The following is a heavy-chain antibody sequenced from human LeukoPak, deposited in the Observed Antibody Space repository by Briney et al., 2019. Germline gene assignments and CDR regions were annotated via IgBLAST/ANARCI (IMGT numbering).Heavy chain of an antibody. Sequence: SETLSLTCAVYGGSFSGYYWSWIRQPPGKGLEWIGEINHSGSTNYNPSLKSRVTMSVDTSKNQFSLKLSSVTAADTAVYYCAREGDSSGWYWFDPWGQGTLVTVSS. CDR1: GGSFSGYY. V-gene: IGHV4-34*01. CDR2: INHSGST. CDR3: AREGDSSGWYWFDP. J-gene: IGHJ5*02. D-gene: IGHD6-19*01.